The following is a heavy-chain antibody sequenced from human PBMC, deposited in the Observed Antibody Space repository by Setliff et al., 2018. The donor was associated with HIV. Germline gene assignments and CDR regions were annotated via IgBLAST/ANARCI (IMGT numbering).Heavy chain of an antibody. CDR3: AREAPIQGVTYGFPHFDY. V-gene: IGHV3-21*01. Sequence: GESLKISCVVSGFDFASFLIHWVRQAPGKGLEWVASISRDNFVRFYADSVRGRFNVSRDNAQKSLFLQMNSLKADDTAFYYCAREAPIQGVTYGFPHFDYWGQGILVTVSS. CDR2: ISRDNFVR. CDR1: GFDFASFL. J-gene: IGHJ4*02. D-gene: IGHD3-10*01.